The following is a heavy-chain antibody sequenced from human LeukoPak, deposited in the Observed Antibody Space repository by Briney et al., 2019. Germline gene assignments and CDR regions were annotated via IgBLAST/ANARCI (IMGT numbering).Heavy chain of an antibody. J-gene: IGHJ2*01. D-gene: IGHD3-22*01. CDR2: IYYSGST. Sequence: SETLSLTCGVSSEFFTGYYWGWIRQPPGKGLEWIGSIYYSGSTYYNPSLKSRVTISVDTSKNQFSLKLSSVTAADTAVYYCARDRSPYYDSSGYYTYWYFDLWGRGTLVTVSS. V-gene: IGHV4-39*07. CDR3: ARDRSPYYDSSGYYTYWYFDL. CDR1: SEFFTGYY.